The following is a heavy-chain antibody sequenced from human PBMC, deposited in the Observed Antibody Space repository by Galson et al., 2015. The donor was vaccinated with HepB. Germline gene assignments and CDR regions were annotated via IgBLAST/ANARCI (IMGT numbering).Heavy chain of an antibody. CDR3: ASHSSSGWLR. Sequence: SLRLSCAASGFTFSSYAMHWVRQAPGKGLEWVAVISYDGSNKYYADSVKGRFTITRDTSASTAYMELSSLRSEDTAVYYCASHSSSGWLRWGQGTLVTVSS. D-gene: IGHD6-19*01. CDR2: ISYDGSNK. J-gene: IGHJ4*02. CDR1: GFTFSSYA. V-gene: IGHV3-30-3*01.